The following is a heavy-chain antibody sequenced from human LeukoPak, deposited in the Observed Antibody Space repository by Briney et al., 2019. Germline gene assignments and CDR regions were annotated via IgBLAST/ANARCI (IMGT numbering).Heavy chain of an antibody. V-gene: IGHV4-59*01. CDR3: ARGSPGSPVGY. Sequence: SETLSLTCTVSGGSISSYYWSWIRQPPGKGLEWIGYIYYSGSTNYNPSLKSRVTISVDTSKNQFSLKLSSVTAADTAVYYCARGSPGSPVGYWGQGTLVTVSS. J-gene: IGHJ4*02. D-gene: IGHD1-26*01. CDR2: IYYSGST. CDR1: GGSISSYY.